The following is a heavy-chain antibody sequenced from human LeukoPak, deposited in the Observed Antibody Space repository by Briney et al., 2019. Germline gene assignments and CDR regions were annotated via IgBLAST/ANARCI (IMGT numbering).Heavy chain of an antibody. J-gene: IGHJ3*02. CDR1: GFTFSRYG. Sequence: GGSLRLSCAASGFTFSRYGMTWGRQAPGKGLEGVANIKEDGREKNYVGSLKGRFTISRDNAKNSLYLQINTLRAEDTAVYSCARYYYNDNGYSEDAFDIWGQGTMVPVSS. V-gene: IGHV3-7*01. D-gene: IGHD3-22*01. CDR3: ARYYYNDNGYSEDAFDI. CDR2: IKEDGREK.